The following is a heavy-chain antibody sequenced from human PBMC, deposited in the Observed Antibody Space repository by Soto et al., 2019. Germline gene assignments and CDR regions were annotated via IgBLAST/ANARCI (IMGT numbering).Heavy chain of an antibody. V-gene: IGHV4-59*01. CDR1: GGSISSYY. Sequence: SETLSLTCTVSGGSISSYYWSWIRQPPGKGLEWIGYIYYSGSTNYNPSLKSRVTISVDTSKNQFSLKLSSVTAADTAVYYCARTYCSSTSCWPFNPFDYWGQGTLVTVSS. J-gene: IGHJ4*02. CDR2: IYYSGST. CDR3: ARTYCSSTSCWPFNPFDY. D-gene: IGHD2-2*01.